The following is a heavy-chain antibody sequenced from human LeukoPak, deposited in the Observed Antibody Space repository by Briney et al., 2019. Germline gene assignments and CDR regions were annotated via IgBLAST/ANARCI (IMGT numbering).Heavy chain of an antibody. CDR1: GFTFSSYS. J-gene: IGHJ4*02. V-gene: IGHV3-48*02. CDR3: ARGRRYYDSSGPTGVYYFDY. Sequence: GGSLRFSCAASGFTFSSYSMNWVRQAPGKGLEWVSYISSSSSTIYYADSVKGRFTISRDNAKNSLYLQMNSLRDEDTAVYYCARGRRYYDSSGPTGVYYFDYWGQGTLVTVSS. CDR2: ISSSSSTI. D-gene: IGHD3-22*01.